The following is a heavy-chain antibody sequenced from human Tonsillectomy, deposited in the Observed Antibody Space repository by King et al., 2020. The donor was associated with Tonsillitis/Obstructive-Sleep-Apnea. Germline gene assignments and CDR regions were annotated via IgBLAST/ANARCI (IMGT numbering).Heavy chain of an antibody. CDR2: IVVGSGNT. D-gene: IGHD3-22*01. CDR3: AAPKPKYYYDSSGYYTQGGYYYYGMDV. J-gene: IGHJ6*02. CDR1: GFTFTSSA. V-gene: IGHV1-58*02. Sequence: IQLVQSGPEVKKPGTSVKVSCKASGFTFTSSAMQWVRQARGQRLEWIGWIVVGSGNTNYAQKFQERVTITRDMSTSTAYMELSSLRSEDTAVYYCAAPKPKYYYDSSGYYTQGGYYYYGMDVWGQGTTVTVSS.